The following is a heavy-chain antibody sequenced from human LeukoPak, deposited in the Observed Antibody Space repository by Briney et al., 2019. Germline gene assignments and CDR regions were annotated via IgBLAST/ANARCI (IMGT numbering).Heavy chain of an antibody. Sequence: PSETLSLTCAVYGGSFSGYYWSWIRQPPGKGLEWIGEINHSGSTNYNPSLKSRVTISVDTSKNQFSLKLSSVTAADTAVYYCARQPYYDFWSGYYLTFDYWGQGTLVTVSS. CDR2: INHSGST. J-gene: IGHJ4*02. CDR1: GGSFSGYY. D-gene: IGHD3-3*01. V-gene: IGHV4-34*01. CDR3: ARQPYYDFWSGYYLTFDY.